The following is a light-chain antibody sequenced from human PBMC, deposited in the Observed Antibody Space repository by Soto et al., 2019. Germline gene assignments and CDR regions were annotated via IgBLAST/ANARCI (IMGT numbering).Light chain of an antibody. CDR3: CSYAHTSRV. J-gene: IGLJ3*02. CDR2: DVN. V-gene: IGLV2-11*01. Sequence: QSALTQPASVSGSPGQSITISCTGTSSDVGGHIYVSWYQFHPGKAPKMIIYDVNKRPSGVPDRFSGSKSGNTASLTISWLQAEDEADYYCCSYAHTSRVFGGGTKLTVL. CDR1: SSDVGGHIY.